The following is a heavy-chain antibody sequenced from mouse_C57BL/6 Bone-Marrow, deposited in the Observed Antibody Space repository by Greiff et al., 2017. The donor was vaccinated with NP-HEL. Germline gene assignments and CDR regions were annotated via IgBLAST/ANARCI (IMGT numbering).Heavy chain of an antibody. D-gene: IGHD2-1*01. CDR2: ISSGGSYT. CDR3: ASFYYGNWDY. CDR1: GFTFSSYG. J-gene: IGHJ2*01. V-gene: IGHV5-6*02. Sequence: DVMLVESGGDLVKPGGSLKLSCAASGFTFSSYGMSWVRQTPDKRLEWVATISSGGSYTYYPDSVKGRFTISRDNAKNTLYLQMSSLKSEDTAMYYCASFYYGNWDYWGQGTTLTVSS.